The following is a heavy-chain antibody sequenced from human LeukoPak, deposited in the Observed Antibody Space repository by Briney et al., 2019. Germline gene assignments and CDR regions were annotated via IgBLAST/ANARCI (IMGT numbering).Heavy chain of an antibody. J-gene: IGHJ3*02. CDR2: FDPEDGET. CDR3: ATPIVPAAGNDAFDI. Sequence: ASVKVSCKVSGYTLTELSMHWVRQAPGKGLEWMGGFDPEDGETIYAQKFQDRVTMTEDTSTDTAYMELSSLRSEDTAVYYCATPIVPAAGNDAFDIWGQGTMVTVSS. D-gene: IGHD2-2*01. CDR1: GYTLTELS. V-gene: IGHV1-24*01.